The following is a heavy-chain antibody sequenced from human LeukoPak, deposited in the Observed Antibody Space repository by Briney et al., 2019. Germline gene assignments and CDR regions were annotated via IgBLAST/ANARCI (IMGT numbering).Heavy chain of an antibody. D-gene: IGHD6-13*01. V-gene: IGHV4-30-2*01. CDR3: ASRLSSSWYDY. Sequence: SETLSLTCSVSGVSLTRGGYYWGWIRQAPGKGLEYIGYIYHSGSTSYNPSLKSRVSMSVDKSKNQFSLKLSSVTAADTAVYYCASRLSSSWYDYWGQGTLVTVSS. CDR2: IYHSGST. CDR1: GVSLTRGGYY. J-gene: IGHJ4*02.